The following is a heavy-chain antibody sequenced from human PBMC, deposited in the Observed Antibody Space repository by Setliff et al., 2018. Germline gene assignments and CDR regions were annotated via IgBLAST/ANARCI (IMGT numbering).Heavy chain of an antibody. CDR2: IYFGGNT. CDR3: ARLPNYVWGSPVDY. V-gene: IGHV4-39*01. D-gene: IGHD3-16*01. J-gene: IGHJ4*02. Sequence: SETLSLTCTVPGGSISDNGYFWGWVRQPPGKGLEWIGNIYFGGNTYFNPSLKSRVTISVDTSKNQFSLTLSSVTAADTAVYYCARLPNYVWGSPVDYWGQGTLVTVSS. CDR1: GGSISDNGYF.